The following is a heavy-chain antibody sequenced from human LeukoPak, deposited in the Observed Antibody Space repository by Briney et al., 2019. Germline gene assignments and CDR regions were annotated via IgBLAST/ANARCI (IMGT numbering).Heavy chain of an antibody. D-gene: IGHD6-13*01. Sequence: PGGSLRLSCAASGFTFSSYSMNWVRQAPGKGLEWVSGINWNGGSTGYADSVKGRFTISRDNAKNSLYLQMNSLRAEDTALYYCAGDASIAAADYYFDYWGQGTLVTVSS. CDR3: AGDASIAAADYYFDY. CDR1: GFTFSSYS. CDR2: INWNGGST. V-gene: IGHV3-20*04. J-gene: IGHJ4*02.